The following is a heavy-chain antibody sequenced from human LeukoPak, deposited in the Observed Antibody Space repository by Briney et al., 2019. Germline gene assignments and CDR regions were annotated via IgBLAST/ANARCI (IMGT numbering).Heavy chain of an antibody. CDR3: ATQWPVGEPTRYDAFDI. Sequence: ASVKVSCTVSGYTLTELSMHWVRQAPGKGLEWMGGFDPEDGETIYAQKFQGRVTMTEDTPTDTAYMELSSLRSEDTAVYYCATQWPVGEPTRYDAFDIWGQGTMVTVSS. J-gene: IGHJ3*02. CDR2: FDPEDGET. D-gene: IGHD6-19*01. V-gene: IGHV1-24*01. CDR1: GYTLTELS.